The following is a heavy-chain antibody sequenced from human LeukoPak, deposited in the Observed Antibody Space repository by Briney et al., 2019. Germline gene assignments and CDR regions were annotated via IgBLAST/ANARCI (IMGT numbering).Heavy chain of an antibody. Sequence: ASVKVSCKASGYTFTGYYMHWVRQAPGQGLEWMGWINPNSGGTNYAQKFQGRVTMTRDTSISTAYMELSRLRSDDTAVYYCARVSDTAMGAASDIWGQGTMVTVSS. CDR3: ARVSDTAMGAASDI. V-gene: IGHV1-2*02. CDR1: GYTFTGYY. CDR2: INPNSGGT. D-gene: IGHD5-18*01. J-gene: IGHJ3*02.